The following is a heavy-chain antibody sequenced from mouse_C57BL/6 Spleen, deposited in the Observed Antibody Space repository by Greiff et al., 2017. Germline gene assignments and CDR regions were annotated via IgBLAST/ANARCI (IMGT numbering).Heavy chain of an antibody. Sequence: VQLQQSGAELVRPGTSVKVSCKASGYAFTNYLIEWVKQRPGQGLEWIGVINPGSGGTNYNEKFKGKATRTADKSSSTAYMQLSSLTSEDSAVYFCASETAQATSFAYWGQGTLVTVSA. V-gene: IGHV1-54*01. CDR2: INPGSGGT. D-gene: IGHD3-2*02. J-gene: IGHJ3*01. CDR3: ASETAQATSFAY. CDR1: GYAFTNYL.